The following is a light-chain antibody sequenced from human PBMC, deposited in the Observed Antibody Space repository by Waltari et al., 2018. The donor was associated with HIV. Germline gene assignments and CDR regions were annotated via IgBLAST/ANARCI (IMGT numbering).Light chain of an antibody. V-gene: IGLV3-10*01. CDR2: EDN. Sequence: SYELTQRPSVSVSPGQTARITCSGDALPKKYAYWYQQKSGQAPVLVIYEDNKRPSGIPERFSGCSSGTMAILTISGAQVEDEADYYCFSTDSSGNHRVFGGGTKVTVL. CDR1: ALPKKY. CDR3: FSTDSSGNHRV. J-gene: IGLJ2*01.